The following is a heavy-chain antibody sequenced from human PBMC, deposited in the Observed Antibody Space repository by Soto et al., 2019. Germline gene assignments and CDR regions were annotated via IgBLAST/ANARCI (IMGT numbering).Heavy chain of an antibody. J-gene: IGHJ3*02. CDR1: GYTFTSYD. Sequence: QVQLVQSGAEVKRPGASVKVSCKASGYTFTSYDFNWVRQAPGQGLEWMGWVNPNSGNTDYAQKFQGRVTMTRNTSIRTAYMELRSLRSEDTAVYYCARASYLDPAFDIWGQATMVTVPS. CDR2: VNPNSGNT. D-gene: IGHD2-2*03. V-gene: IGHV1-8*01. CDR3: ARASYLDPAFDI.